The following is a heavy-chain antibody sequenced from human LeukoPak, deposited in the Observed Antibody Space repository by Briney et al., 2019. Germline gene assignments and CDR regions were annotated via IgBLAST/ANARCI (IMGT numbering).Heavy chain of an antibody. CDR3: ARGTVTTSFVLSGWFDP. CDR2: INPKSGAS. V-gene: IGHV1-2*02. J-gene: IGHJ5*02. Sequence: GASVKVSCKPSGYKFSDYYIHWVRQAPGQGLEWMGWINPKSGASSSAQSFQGRVTMTRDTSLNTLYMELSRLTSGDTAVYFCARGTVTTSFVLSGWFDPWGPGALVTVSS. D-gene: IGHD4-17*01. CDR1: GYKFSDYY.